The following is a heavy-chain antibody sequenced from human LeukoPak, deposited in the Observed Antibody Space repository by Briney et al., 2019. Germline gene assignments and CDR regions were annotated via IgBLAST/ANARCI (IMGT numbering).Heavy chain of an antibody. CDR1: GVTFSSYS. Sequence: QSGGSLRLSCAASGVTFSSYSMNWVRQAPGKGLEWVSGISGSGSSTYYADSVKGRFTVSRDNSKNTLYLQMNSLRAEDTAVYYCAKDRWELPPHYSYYYIDVWGKGTTVTVSS. CDR3: AKDRWELPPHYSYYYIDV. V-gene: IGHV3-23*01. J-gene: IGHJ6*03. D-gene: IGHD2-15*01. CDR2: ISGSGSST.